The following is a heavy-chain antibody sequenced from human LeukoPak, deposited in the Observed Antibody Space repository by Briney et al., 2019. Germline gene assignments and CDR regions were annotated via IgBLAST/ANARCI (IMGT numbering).Heavy chain of an antibody. V-gene: IGHV4-34*01. CDR2: INHSGST. J-gene: IGHJ6*02. D-gene: IGHD1-26*01. CDR3: ARKELASGMDV. Sequence: SETLSLTCAVYGGSFSGYYWSWNRQPPGKGLEWIGEINHSGSTNYNPSLKSRVTISVDTSKNQFSLKLSSVTAADTAVYYCARKELASGMDVWGQGTTVTVSS. CDR1: GGSFSGYY.